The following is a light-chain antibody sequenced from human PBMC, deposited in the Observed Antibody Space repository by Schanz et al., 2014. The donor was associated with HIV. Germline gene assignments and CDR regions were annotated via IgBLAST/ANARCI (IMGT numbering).Light chain of an antibody. CDR3: QHYDGLPT. CDR2: GAS. J-gene: IGKJ3*01. CDR1: HYLSDVY. Sequence: EVVLTQSPGALSLSPGERVTLSCRASHYLSDVYLAWYQVKAGQAPRLLVYGASRRATDIPGRFSGTGSGTDFSLTISGLEPEDFAVYYCQHYDGLPTFGPGTKLEIK. V-gene: IGKV3-20*01.